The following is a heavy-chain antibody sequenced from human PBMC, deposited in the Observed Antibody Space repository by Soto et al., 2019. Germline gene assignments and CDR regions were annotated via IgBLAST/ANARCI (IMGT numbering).Heavy chain of an antibody. V-gene: IGHV1-18*01. CDR3: ARAPRIVTAASGIGDFEY. D-gene: IGHD3-16*02. CDR1: GYSFTSYG. J-gene: IGHJ4*02. Sequence: ASVKVSCKASGYSFTSYGISWVRQAPGQGLEWMGWVSGYNVDTIYVQKFQGRVTMTTDTSTSTAHMELRSLTYDDTAVYYCARAPRIVTAASGIGDFEYWGQGTQVTVSS. CDR2: VSGYNVDT.